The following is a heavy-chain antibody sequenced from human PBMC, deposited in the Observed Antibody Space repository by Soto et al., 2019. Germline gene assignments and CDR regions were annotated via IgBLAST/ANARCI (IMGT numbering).Heavy chain of an antibody. Sequence: SETLSLTCAVYGGSFSGYFWSWIRQPPGKGLEWIGEINHSGSTKYNPSLKSRVTISLDTSKNQFSLKVYSVTAADTAVYYCARDISGYYYGMDVCGQGTTVTVSS. D-gene: IGHD3-3*02. V-gene: IGHV4-34*01. J-gene: IGHJ6*02. CDR2: INHSGST. CDR1: GGSFSGYF. CDR3: ARDISGYYYGMDV.